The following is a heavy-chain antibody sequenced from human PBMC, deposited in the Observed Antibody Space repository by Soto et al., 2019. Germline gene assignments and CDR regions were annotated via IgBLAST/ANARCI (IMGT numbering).Heavy chain of an antibody. J-gene: IGHJ4*02. Sequence: QVQLVESGGGVVQPGRSLRLSCAASGFTFSSYGMXWVRQAPGKGLEWVAVISYDGSNKYYADSVKGRFTISRDNSXXXXXXXMNSLRAEDTAVYYCAKDNGRFGELLAYYFDYWGQGTLVTVSS. CDR1: GFTFSSYG. V-gene: IGHV3-30*18. CDR3: AKDNGRFGELLAYYFDY. CDR2: ISYDGSNK. D-gene: IGHD3-10*01.